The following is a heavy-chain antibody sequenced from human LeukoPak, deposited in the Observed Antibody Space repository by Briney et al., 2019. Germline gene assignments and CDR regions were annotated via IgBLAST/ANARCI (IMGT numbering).Heavy chain of an antibody. CDR1: GFTFSSYA. D-gene: IGHD3-22*01. Sequence: PGGSLRLSCAASGFTFSSYAMRWVRQAPGEGLEWVSVISGSGDSTYYADSVKGRFTISRDNSKNTLYLQMNSLRAEDTAVYYCARDNSGYFDYWGQGTLVTVAS. CDR3: ARDNSGYFDY. V-gene: IGHV3-23*01. J-gene: IGHJ4*02. CDR2: ISGSGDST.